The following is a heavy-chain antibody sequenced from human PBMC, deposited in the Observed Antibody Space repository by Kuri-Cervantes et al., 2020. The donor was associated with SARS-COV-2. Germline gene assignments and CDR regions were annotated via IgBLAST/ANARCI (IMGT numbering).Heavy chain of an antibody. CDR1: GFTFGDYA. D-gene: IGHD6-13*01. V-gene: IGHV3-49*04. J-gene: IGHJ4*02. Sequence: GESLKISCTASGFTFGDYAMSWVRQAPGKGLEWIGFIRSKAYGGATEYAASVIGRFTISRDDSKNTLYLQMNSLKTEDTAVYYCTTGGSWVEYFDYWGQGTLVTVSS. CDR2: IRSKAYGGAT. CDR3: TTGGSWVEYFDY.